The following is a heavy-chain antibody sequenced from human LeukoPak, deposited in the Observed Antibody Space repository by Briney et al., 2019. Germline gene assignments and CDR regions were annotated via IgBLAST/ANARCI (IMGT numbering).Heavy chain of an antibody. V-gene: IGHV1-46*01. CDR2: INPSGGST. J-gene: IGHJ4*02. Sequence: GASVKVSCKASGYTFTSYYMHWVRQAPGQGLEWMGIINPSGGSTSYAQKFQGRVTMTRDTSTSTVYMELSSLRSEDTAVYYCARDPRSPRGPSYYDYVWGPYYFDYWGQGTLVTVSS. CDR3: ARDPRSPRGPSYYDYVWGPYYFDY. D-gene: IGHD3-16*01. CDR1: GYTFTSYY.